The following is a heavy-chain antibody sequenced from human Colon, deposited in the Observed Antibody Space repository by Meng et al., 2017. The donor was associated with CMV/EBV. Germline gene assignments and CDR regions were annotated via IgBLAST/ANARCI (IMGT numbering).Heavy chain of an antibody. V-gene: IGHV2-5*02. D-gene: IGHD3-10*01. J-gene: IGHJ4*02. Sequence: QIHCKESGSKLAKPPPTLTLTCTFSGFSLSTIGMCVGWIRQPPGKALEWLGVIYWDDDKRYSPSLKSRLTITKDTSKNQVVLTMTNLDPLDTATYYCAHRPYGSGSYFFDYWGQGTLVTVSS. CDR3: AHRPYGSGSYFFDY. CDR1: GFSLSTIGMC. CDR2: IYWDDDK.